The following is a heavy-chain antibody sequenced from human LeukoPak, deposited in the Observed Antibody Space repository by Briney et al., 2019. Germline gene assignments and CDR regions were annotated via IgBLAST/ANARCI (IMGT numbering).Heavy chain of an antibody. CDR2: IYPGDSDT. Sequence: GESLKISCKGSGCSFTSYWIGWVRQMPGKGLEWMGIIYPGDSDTRYSPSFQGQVTISADKSISTAYLQWSSLKASDTAMYYCARCGSYYYYYMDVWGKGTTVTVSS. CDR1: GCSFTSYW. J-gene: IGHJ6*03. D-gene: IGHD3-10*01. V-gene: IGHV5-51*01. CDR3: ARCGSYYYYYMDV.